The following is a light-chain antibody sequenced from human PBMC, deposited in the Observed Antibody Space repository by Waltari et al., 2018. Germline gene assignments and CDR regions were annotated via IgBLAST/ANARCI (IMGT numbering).Light chain of an antibody. Sequence: QSVLTQPPSVSEAPRQRVTISCSGSSSNIGNNAVNWYQQVPGKAPKLLIYYDDLLPAGGPGRFSGSKSGTSASLASSGLQSEDEADYYCAAWDDSLNGPVFGGGTTLTVL. CDR3: AAWDDSLNGPV. CDR2: YDD. J-gene: IGLJ3*02. V-gene: IGLV1-36*01. CDR1: SSNIGNNA.